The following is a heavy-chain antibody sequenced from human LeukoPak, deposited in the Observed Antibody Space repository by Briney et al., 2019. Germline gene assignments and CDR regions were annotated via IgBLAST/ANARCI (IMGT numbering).Heavy chain of an antibody. V-gene: IGHV3-21*01. CDR1: GFTFSSYS. CDR2: ISSSSTYI. J-gene: IGHJ4*02. Sequence: GGSLRLSCAASGFTFSSYSMNWVHHAPGKGLEWVSSISSSSTYIYYADSVRGRFTISRDNAKNSLYLQMNSLRAEDTAVYYCARDGDYYDSSGFDYWGQGTLVTVSS. D-gene: IGHD3-22*01. CDR3: ARDGDYYDSSGFDY.